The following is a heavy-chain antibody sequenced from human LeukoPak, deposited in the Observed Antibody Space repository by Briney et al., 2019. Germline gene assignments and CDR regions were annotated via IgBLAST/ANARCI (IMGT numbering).Heavy chain of an antibody. J-gene: IGHJ6*03. D-gene: IGHD2-2*01. Sequence: PSETLSLTCTVSGGSITSGGYYWSWIRQPPGKGLEWIGDIYYSGDTYYNPSLKSRVIISIDTSKNQFSLKLSSVTAADTAVYYCARDRAHCSSTSCYGYMDVWGKGTTVTVSS. CDR2: IYYSGDT. CDR3: ARDRAHCSSTSCYGYMDV. CDR1: GGSITSGGYY. V-gene: IGHV4-30-4*08.